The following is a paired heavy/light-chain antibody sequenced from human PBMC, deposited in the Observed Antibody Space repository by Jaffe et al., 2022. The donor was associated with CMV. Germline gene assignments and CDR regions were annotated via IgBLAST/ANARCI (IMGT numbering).Heavy chain of an antibody. CDR2: IRSSSDNRAP. CDR3: SSGRWDQKRHMDV. V-gene: IGHV3-73*02. CDR1: GFTFSGSA. Sequence: EVQLVESGGGLVQPGGSLKLSCAASGFTFSGSAIHWVRQASGKGLEWVGRIRSSSDNRAPAYGVSVRGRFTISRDDSKNTAYLQMNSLKIEDTAVYYCSSGRWDQKRHMDVWGQGTTVIVSS. D-gene: IGHD1-26*01. J-gene: IGHJ6*02.
Light chain of an antibody. J-gene: IGLJ3*02. CDR1: SSNIGRGS. Sequence: QSVVTQPPSASGTPGQTVTISCSGSSSNIGRGSVCWYQQLSGMAPKLLNYNNDQRPSGVPDRFSGSLSGTSASLAISGLQSEDEADYYCAVWDDSLAAWVFGGGTKLTVL. CDR2: NND. V-gene: IGLV1-44*01. CDR3: AVWDDSLAAWV.